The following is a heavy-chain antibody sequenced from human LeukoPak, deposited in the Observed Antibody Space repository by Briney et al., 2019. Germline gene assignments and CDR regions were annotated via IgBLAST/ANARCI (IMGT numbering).Heavy chain of an antibody. CDR3: AKSFLELEAYDYYMDV. CDR1: GLTFSRYG. D-gene: IGHD1-7*01. J-gene: IGHJ6*03. Sequence: PGGSLTPSCAASGLTFSRYGMHWARHAPGKGLEWVAVIWYDESNSYYAESVKGRFTISRDNSKKTLYLQMNSLRAEDTAVYYCAKSFLELEAYDYYMDVWGKGTTVTVSS. CDR2: IWYDESNS. V-gene: IGHV3-33*06.